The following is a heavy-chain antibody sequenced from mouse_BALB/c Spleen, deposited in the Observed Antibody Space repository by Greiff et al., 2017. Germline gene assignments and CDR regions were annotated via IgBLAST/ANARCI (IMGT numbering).Heavy chain of an antibody. Sequence: VHLVESGPGLVAPSQSLSITCTVSGFSLTSYGVHWVRQPPGKGLEWLGVIWAGGSTNYNSALMSRLSISKDNSKSQVFLKMNSLQTDDTAMYYCAREANYYGSSWFAYWGQGTLVTVSA. V-gene: IGHV2-9*02. J-gene: IGHJ3*01. D-gene: IGHD1-1*01. CDR1: GFSLTSYG. CDR3: AREANYYGSSWFAY. CDR2: IWAGGST.